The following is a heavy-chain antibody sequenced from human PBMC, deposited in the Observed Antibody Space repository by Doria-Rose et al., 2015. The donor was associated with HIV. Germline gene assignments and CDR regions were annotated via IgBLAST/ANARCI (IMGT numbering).Heavy chain of an antibody. J-gene: IGHJ6*02. CDR2: INPRGST. D-gene: IGHD1-1*01. Sequence: QVQLQQWDAGLVKPSETLSLTCAVFGGSFSGYYWSWIRQPPGKGLEWIGGINPRGSTNYKTFLKSRVIISLDTSKTLFSLKLSSVTAADTAVYYCARGLLRGGWNDVDCYYGMDVWGQGTTVTVSS. CDR3: ARGLLRGGWNDVDCYYGMDV. V-gene: IGHV4-34*01. CDR1: GGSFSGYY.